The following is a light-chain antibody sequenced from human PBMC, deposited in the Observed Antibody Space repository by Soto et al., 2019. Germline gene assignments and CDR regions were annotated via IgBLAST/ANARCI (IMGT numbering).Light chain of an antibody. CDR3: SSYTRSSTYV. CDR2: EVS. CDR1: SSDVGSYNR. J-gene: IGLJ1*01. Sequence: QSVLTQPPSVSGSPGQSVTISCTGTSSDVGSYNRVSSYQQPPGTAPKLMIYEVSNRPSGVPDRFSGSKSGNTASLTISGLQVEDEADYSCSSYTRSSTYVFGTGTKVTVL. V-gene: IGLV2-18*02.